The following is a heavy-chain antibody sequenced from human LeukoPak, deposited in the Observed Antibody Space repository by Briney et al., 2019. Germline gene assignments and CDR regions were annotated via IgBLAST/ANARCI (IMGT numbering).Heavy chain of an antibody. CDR1: GGSFSGYY. CDR3: ARGPRAHYYYDSSGYAH. V-gene: IGHV4-34*01. Sequence: SETLSLTCAVYGGSFSGYYWSWIRQPPGKGLEWIGEINHSGSTNYNPSLKSRVTISVDTSKNQFSLKLSSVTAADTAAYYCARGPRAHYYYDSSGYAHWGQGTLVTVSS. J-gene: IGHJ4*02. CDR2: INHSGST. D-gene: IGHD3-22*01.